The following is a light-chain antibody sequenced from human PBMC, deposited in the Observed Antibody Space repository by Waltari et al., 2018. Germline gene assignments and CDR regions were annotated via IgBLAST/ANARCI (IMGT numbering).Light chain of an antibody. Sequence: EMVLTQSPATLSLSPGERATLSCRASQSVNSYLGWYQQKPGQAPRLLIYDASNRATDIPARFSGSGSGTDFTLTISSLEPEDFALYYCQQRSTFGQGTKVEIK. V-gene: IGKV3-11*01. J-gene: IGKJ1*01. CDR2: DAS. CDR3: QQRST. CDR1: QSVNSY.